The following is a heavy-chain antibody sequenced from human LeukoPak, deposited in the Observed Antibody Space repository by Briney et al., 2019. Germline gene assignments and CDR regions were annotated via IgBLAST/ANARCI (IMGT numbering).Heavy chain of an antibody. CDR2: IRYDGSNK. Sequence: PGGSLRLSCAASGFTFSSYGMHWVRQAPGKGLEWVAFIRYDGSNKYYADSVKGRFTISRDNSKNTLYLQMNSLRAEDTALYYWAKGQNIVILPAASFDYGGEGPLVPFS. CDR1: GFTFSSYG. V-gene: IGHV3-30*02. CDR3: AKGQNIVILPAASFDY. J-gene: IGHJ4*02. D-gene: IGHD2-2*01.